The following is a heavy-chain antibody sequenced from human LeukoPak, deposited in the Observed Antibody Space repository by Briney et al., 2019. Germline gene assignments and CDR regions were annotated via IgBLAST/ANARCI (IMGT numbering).Heavy chain of an antibody. CDR3: AREWQILSSGYLRWFDP. J-gene: IGHJ5*02. CDR2: IYYSGST. V-gene: IGHV4-59*01. D-gene: IGHD3-22*01. Sequence: SETLSLTCTVSGGSISSYYWSWIRQPPGKGLEWIGYIYYSGSTNYNPSLKSRVTISVDTSKNQFSLKLSSVTAADTAVYYCAREWQILSSGYLRWFDPWGQGTLVTVSS. CDR1: GGSISSYY.